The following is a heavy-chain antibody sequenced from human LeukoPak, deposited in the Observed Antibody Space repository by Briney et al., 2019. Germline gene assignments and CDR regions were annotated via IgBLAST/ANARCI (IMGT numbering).Heavy chain of an antibody. Sequence: SVKVSCKASGGTFSSYAISWVRQAPGQGLEWMGGIIPIFGTANYAQKFQGRVTITADKSTSTAYMELSSLRSEDTAVYYCARSPSGYSTGDYWGQGTLVTVSS. CDR1: GGTFSSYA. D-gene: IGHD3-22*01. CDR3: ARSPSGYSTGDY. J-gene: IGHJ4*02. CDR2: IIPIFGTA. V-gene: IGHV1-69*06.